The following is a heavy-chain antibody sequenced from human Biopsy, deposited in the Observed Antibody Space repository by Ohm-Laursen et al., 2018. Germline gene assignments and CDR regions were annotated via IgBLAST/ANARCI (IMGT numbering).Heavy chain of an antibody. J-gene: IGHJ4*02. V-gene: IGHV3-21*01. Sequence: LRLSCTASGFTFSGFSMNWVRQAPGKGLEWVSSISASGNHIYYTDSVKGRFTVSRDNGKNSVYLQMNSLRVEDTAVYYCARDGEAKYCKHGVCPSDSWGQGTLVTVSS. CDR1: GFTFSGFS. D-gene: IGHD2-8*01. CDR3: ARDGEAKYCKHGVCPSDS. CDR2: ISASGNHI.